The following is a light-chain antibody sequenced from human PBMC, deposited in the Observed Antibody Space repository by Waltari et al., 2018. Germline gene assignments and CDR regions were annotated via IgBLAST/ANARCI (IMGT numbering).Light chain of an antibody. CDR3: QQGNFYPFT. V-gene: IGKV1-39*01. Sequence: DIQMSQSPSSLSAFVVDRVTIACRTSQDISTNLNWYLQKPGKAPELLIYDATTLARGVSSRFSGSGSGTEFTLTISSLQPEDFATYYCQQGNFYPFTFGPGTKLDVK. CDR1: QDISTN. CDR2: DAT. J-gene: IGKJ3*01.